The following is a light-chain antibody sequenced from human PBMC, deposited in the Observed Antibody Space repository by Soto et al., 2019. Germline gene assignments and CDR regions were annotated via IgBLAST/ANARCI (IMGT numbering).Light chain of an antibody. J-gene: IGLJ1*01. V-gene: IGLV2-11*01. CDR3: CSYAGSYTGV. Sequence: QSALTQPRSVSGSPGQSVTISCTGTSSDVGGYNYVSWYQQHPGKAPKLMICDVSKRPSGVPDRFSGSKSGNTASLTISGLQAEDEAEYYCCSYAGSYTGVFGTGTKLTVL. CDR2: DVS. CDR1: SSDVGGYNY.